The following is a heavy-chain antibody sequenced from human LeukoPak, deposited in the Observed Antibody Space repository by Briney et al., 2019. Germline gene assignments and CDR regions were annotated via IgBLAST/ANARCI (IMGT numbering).Heavy chain of an antibody. D-gene: IGHD6-6*01. CDR2: MNPNSGNT. V-gene: IGHV1-8*01. CDR1: GYTFTSYD. CDR3: ARSSSSNYYYGMDV. J-gene: IGHJ6*02. Sequence: AASVKVSCKASGYTFTSYDINWVRQATGQGLEWMGWMNPNSGNTGYAQKFQGRVTMTRNTSISTAYMELSSLRSEDTAVYYCARSSSSNYYYGMDVGGQGATVTVSS.